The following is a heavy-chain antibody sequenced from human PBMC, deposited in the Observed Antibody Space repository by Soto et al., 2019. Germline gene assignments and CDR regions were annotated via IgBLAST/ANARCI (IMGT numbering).Heavy chain of an antibody. J-gene: IGHJ3*02. D-gene: IGHD3-9*01. CDR1: GFTFSSYL. V-gene: IGHV3-7*01. Sequence: GGFLRLSCAASGFTFSSYLMSWVRQAPGKGLEWVANIKQDGSEKYYVDSVKGRFTISRDNAKNSLYLQMNSLRAEDTAVYYWASPTLRYDAFDIWGQGTMVTVSS. CDR2: IKQDGSEK. CDR3: ASPTLRYDAFDI.